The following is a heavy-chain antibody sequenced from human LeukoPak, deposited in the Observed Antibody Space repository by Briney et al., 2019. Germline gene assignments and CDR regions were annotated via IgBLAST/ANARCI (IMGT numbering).Heavy chain of an antibody. J-gene: IGHJ6*03. CDR3: ARGLEYYDILTGGDYYMDV. D-gene: IGHD3-9*01. CDR2: IYYSGST. CDR1: GGSISSYY. Sequence: SETLSLTCTVPGGSISSYYWSWIRQPPGKGLEWIGYIYYSGSTNYNPSLKSRVTISVDTSKNQFSLKLSSVTAADTAVYYCARGLEYYDILTGGDYYMDVWGKGTTVTVSS. V-gene: IGHV4-59*01.